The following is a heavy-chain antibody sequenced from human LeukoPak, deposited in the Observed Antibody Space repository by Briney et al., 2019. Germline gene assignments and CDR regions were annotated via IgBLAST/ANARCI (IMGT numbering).Heavy chain of an antibody. V-gene: IGHV1-69*06. Sequence: SVNVSCKASGGTFSSYAISCVRQAPGQKLEWMGGIIPIFGTANYAQKFQGRVTITADKSTSTAYMELSSLRSEDTAVYYCARISIGVYGDYYYGMDVWGKGTTVTVSS. J-gene: IGHJ6*04. D-gene: IGHD4-17*01. CDR2: IIPIFGTA. CDR1: GGTFSSYA. CDR3: ARISIGVYGDYYYGMDV.